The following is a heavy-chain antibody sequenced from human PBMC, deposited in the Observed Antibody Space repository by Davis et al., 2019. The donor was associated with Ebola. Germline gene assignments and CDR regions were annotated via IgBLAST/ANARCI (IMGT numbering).Heavy chain of an antibody. CDR3: ARGGILRRYYFDY. Sequence: RRSLTLSCPPSGLTFSSYGMHWVRQAQGKGLEWVAVISYDGSNKYYADSVKGRFTIPRDNSKNTLYLQMNSLRAEDTAVYYCARGGILRRYYFDYWGQGTLVTVSS. CDR2: ISYDGSNK. CDR1: GLTFSSYG. D-gene: IGHD2-21*01. J-gene: IGHJ4*02. V-gene: IGHV3-30*03.